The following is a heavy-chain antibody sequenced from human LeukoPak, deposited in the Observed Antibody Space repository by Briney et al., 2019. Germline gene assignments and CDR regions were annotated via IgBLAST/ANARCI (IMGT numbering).Heavy chain of an antibody. V-gene: IGHV4-59*01. CDR2: IYYSGST. CDR3: ARVTSSSWYFDY. J-gene: IGHJ4*02. Sequence: SETLSLTCTVSVGSISSYYWSWIRQPPGKGLEWIGYIYYSGSTNYNPSLKSRVTISVDTSKNQFSLNLSSVTAADTAVYYCARVTSSSWYFDYWGQGTLVTVSS. D-gene: IGHD6-13*01. CDR1: VGSISSYY.